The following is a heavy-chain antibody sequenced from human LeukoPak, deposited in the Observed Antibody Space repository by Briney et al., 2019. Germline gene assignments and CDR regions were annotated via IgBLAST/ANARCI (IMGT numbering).Heavy chain of an antibody. J-gene: IGHJ5*02. CDR1: GFTFSSYA. D-gene: IGHD3-3*01. Sequence: GGSLRLSCAASGFTFSSYAMSWVRQAPGKGLEWVSAISGSGGSTYYADSVKGRFTISRDNSKNTLYLQMNTLRAEDTAVYYCAKAGYDFWSGYFTAYWFDPWGQGTLVTVSS. CDR2: ISGSGGST. CDR3: AKAGYDFWSGYFTAYWFDP. V-gene: IGHV3-23*01.